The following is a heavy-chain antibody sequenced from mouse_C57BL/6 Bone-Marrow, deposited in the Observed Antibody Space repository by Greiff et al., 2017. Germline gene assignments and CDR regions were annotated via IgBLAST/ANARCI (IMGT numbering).Heavy chain of an antibody. Sequence: QVQLQQSGPGLVQPSQSLSITCTVSGFSLTSYGVHWVRQSPGKGLEWLGVIWSGGSTDYNAAFISRLSISKDNSKSQVFFKMNSLQADDTARYYWARSPMVTTPYYYAMDYWGQGTSVTVSS. V-gene: IGHV2-2*01. D-gene: IGHD2-1*01. CDR2: IWSGGST. CDR1: GFSLTSYG. CDR3: ARSPMVTTPYYYAMDY. J-gene: IGHJ4*01.